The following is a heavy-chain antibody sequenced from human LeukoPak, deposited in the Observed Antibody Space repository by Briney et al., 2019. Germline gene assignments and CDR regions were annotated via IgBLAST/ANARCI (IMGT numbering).Heavy chain of an antibody. Sequence: SQTLSLTCTVSGGSISSGGYYWGWIRQPPGKGLEWIGYIYYSGSTNYNPSLKSRVTISVDTSKNQFSLKLSSVTAADTAVYYCARVRDCDSTSCHYYFDYWGQGTLVTVSS. CDR2: IYYSGST. J-gene: IGHJ4*02. CDR1: GGSISSGGYY. V-gene: IGHV4-61*08. D-gene: IGHD2-2*01. CDR3: ARVRDCDSTSCHYYFDY.